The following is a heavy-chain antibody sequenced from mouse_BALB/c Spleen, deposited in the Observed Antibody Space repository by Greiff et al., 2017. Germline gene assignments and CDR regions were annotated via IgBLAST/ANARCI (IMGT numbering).Heavy chain of an antibody. J-gene: IGHJ3*01. CDR2: ISSGSSTI. Sequence: EVKLVESGGGLVQPGGSRKLSCAASGFTFSSFGMHWVRQAPEKGLEWVAYISSGSSTIYYADTVKGRFTISRDNPKNTLFLQMTSLRSEDTAMYYCARSDGNYVGFAYWGQGTLVTVSA. CDR3: ARSDGNYVGFAY. D-gene: IGHD2-1*01. CDR1: GFTFSSFG. V-gene: IGHV5-17*02.